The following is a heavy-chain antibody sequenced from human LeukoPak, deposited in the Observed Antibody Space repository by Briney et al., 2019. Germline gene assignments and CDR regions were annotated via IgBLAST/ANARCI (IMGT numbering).Heavy chain of an antibody. D-gene: IGHD2-15*01. J-gene: IGHJ4*02. CDR2: INPNSGGT. CDR1: GYTFTGYY. CDR3: AIYDQYFSGGSCYYYFDF. Sequence: GASVKVSCKACGYTFTGYYMHWVRQAPGQGLEGMGRINPNSGGTNYAQKFQGRVTMTRETSKSTAYMDLSRLRSDDTAVYYCAIYDQYFSGGSCYYYFDFWGPGTLVTVSP. V-gene: IGHV1-2*06.